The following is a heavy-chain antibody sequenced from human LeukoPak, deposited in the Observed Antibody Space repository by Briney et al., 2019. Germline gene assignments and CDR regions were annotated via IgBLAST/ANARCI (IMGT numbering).Heavy chain of an antibody. V-gene: IGHV3-20*04. D-gene: IGHD3-22*01. CDR1: GFNFDDYG. J-gene: IGHJ4*02. CDR3: ARGPLQTIPTSKIVVYYYPFDY. Sequence: GGSLRLSCAASGFNFDDYGMSWVRQAPGKGLEWASGINWNGGGTGYADSVKGRFTISRENAKNSLYLQMNSLKAEDTALYYCARGPLQTIPTSKIVVYYYPFDYWGQGTLVTVSS. CDR2: INWNGGGT.